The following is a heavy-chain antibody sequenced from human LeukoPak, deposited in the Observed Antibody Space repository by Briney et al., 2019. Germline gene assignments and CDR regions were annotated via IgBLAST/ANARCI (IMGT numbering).Heavy chain of an antibody. CDR1: GFTFSSHW. D-gene: IGHD2-21*01. CDR3: AREWAYVLDY. Sequence: PGGSLRLSCAASGFTFSSHWMSWVRQAPGKGLEWVANIIQDGSERYYVDSVKGRFTISRDNAKNSLYLQMNSLRAEDTAVYYCAREWAYVLDYWGQGTLVTVSS. CDR2: IIQDGSER. V-gene: IGHV3-7*01. J-gene: IGHJ4*02.